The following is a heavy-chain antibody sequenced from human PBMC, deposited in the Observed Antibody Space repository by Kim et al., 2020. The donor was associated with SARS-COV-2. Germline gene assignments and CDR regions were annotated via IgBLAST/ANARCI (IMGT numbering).Heavy chain of an antibody. D-gene: IGHD3-10*01. Sequence: SETLSLTCAVYGGSFSGYYWSWIRQPPGKGLEWIGEINHSGSTNYNPSLKSRVTISVDTSKNQFSLKLSSVTAADTAVYYCARGPNPRRFTMVRADRGYYYMDVWGKGTTVTVSS. CDR2: INHSGST. CDR1: GGSFSGYY. CDR3: ARGPNPRRFTMVRADRGYYYMDV. V-gene: IGHV4-34*01. J-gene: IGHJ6*03.